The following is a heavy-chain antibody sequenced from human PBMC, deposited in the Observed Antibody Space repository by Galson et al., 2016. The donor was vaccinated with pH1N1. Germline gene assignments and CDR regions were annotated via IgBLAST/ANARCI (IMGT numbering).Heavy chain of an antibody. J-gene: IGHJ4*02. V-gene: IGHV1-3*04. CDR1: GYTFTYYA. CDR2: INTGNGNT. Sequence: SVKVSCKASGYTFTYYAIHWVCQAPGQRLEWMGWINTGNGNTKYSQKFQGRVTITRDTSASTASMELSSLTSEDTAVYYCARRVGRTFDYWGQGTLVTVSS. CDR3: ARRVGRTFDY. D-gene: IGHD3-16*01.